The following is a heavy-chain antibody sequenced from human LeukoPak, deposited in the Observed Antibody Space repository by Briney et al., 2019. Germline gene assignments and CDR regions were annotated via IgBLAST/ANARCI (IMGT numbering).Heavy chain of an antibody. D-gene: IGHD3-3*01. CDR2: ISSNGSII. Sequence: GGSLRLSCAASEFTFSSYSMNWVRQAPGKGLEWVSHISSNGSIIYYTDSVRGRFSISRDNAKNSLYLQMSSLRAEDTAVYYCARGVGYDFWTGLFYGMDVWGQGTTVTVSS. CDR1: EFTFSSYS. V-gene: IGHV3-48*04. J-gene: IGHJ6*02. CDR3: ARGVGYDFWTGLFYGMDV.